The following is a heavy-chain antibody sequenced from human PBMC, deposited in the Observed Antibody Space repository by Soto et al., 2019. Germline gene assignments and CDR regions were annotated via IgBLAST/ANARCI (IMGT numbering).Heavy chain of an antibody. J-gene: IGHJ3*02. Sequence: ESGGGLVQPGGSLRLSCAASGFSFSTYEMNWVRQAPGKGLEWVSYISKSGIDIYYADSVKGRFTISRDNANNSLYLQMNSLRAEDTAVYYCAPRKSGSFNIGAFDIWGQGTTVTVSS. CDR3: APRKSGSFNIGAFDI. V-gene: IGHV3-48*03. CDR1: GFSFSTYE. D-gene: IGHD1-26*01. CDR2: ISKSGIDI.